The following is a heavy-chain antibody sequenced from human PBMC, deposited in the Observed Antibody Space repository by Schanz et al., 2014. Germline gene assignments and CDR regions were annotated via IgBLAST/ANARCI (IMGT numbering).Heavy chain of an antibody. V-gene: IGHV3-7*01. D-gene: IGHD5-12*01. CDR3: AGAVATIRADSFDI. Sequence: EVQLVESGGGLVQPGGSLRLSCAASGFTFSSYCINWVRQAPGKGLEWVANINQDGSEKYYVDSVKGRFTISRDNAKNSLYLQMNSLRAEDTAVYYCAGAVATIRADSFDIWGQGTMVAVSS. J-gene: IGHJ3*02. CDR1: GFTFSSYC. CDR2: INQDGSEK.